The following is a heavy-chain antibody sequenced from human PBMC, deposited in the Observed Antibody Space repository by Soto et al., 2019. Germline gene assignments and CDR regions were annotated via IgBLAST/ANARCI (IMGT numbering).Heavy chain of an antibody. CDR2: IHYSGRT. CDR3: ARFSPPGYYYMDV. CDR1: GGPISSGGYY. V-gene: IGHV4-31*03. J-gene: IGHJ6*03. Sequence: QVQLQESGPGLVKPSQTLSLTCTVSGGPISSGGYYWTWVRQPPGKGLEWIGYIHYSGRTFYNPSLESRVIISLDTSENQFSLKRTSVTAADTAVYYCARFSPPGYYYMDVWGKGTSVTLAS.